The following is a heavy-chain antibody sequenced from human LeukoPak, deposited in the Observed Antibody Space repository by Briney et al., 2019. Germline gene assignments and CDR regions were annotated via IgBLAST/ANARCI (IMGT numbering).Heavy chain of an antibody. J-gene: IGHJ4*02. CDR1: GGTFSSYT. V-gene: IGHV1-69*04. CDR3: ARDNYYDSSGYYGYFDY. CDR2: IIPILGIA. D-gene: IGHD3-22*01. Sequence: SVKVSCKASGGTFSSYTISWVRQAPGQGLEWMGRIIPILGIANHAQKFQGRVTITADKSTSTAYMELSSLRSEDTAVYYCARDNYYDSSGYYGYFDYWGQGTLVTVSS.